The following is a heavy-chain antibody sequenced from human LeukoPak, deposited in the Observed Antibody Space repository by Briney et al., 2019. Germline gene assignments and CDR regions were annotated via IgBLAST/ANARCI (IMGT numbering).Heavy chain of an antibody. J-gene: IGHJ6*02. CDR1: GFTFSSYW. CDR2: IKQDGSEK. V-gene: IGHV3-7*01. D-gene: IGHD3-10*01. CDR3: ARDLRRATMVRGVIIPHYYYYGMDV. Sequence: GGSLRLSCAASGFTFSSYWMSWVRQASGKGLEWVANIKQDGSEKYYVDSVKGRFTISRDNAKNSLYLQMNSLRAEDTTVYYCARDLRRATMVRGVIIPHYYYYGMDVWGQGTTVTVSS.